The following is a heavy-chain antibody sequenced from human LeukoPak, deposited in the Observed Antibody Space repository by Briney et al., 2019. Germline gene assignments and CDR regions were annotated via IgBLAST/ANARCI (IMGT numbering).Heavy chain of an antibody. V-gene: IGHV3-33*01. D-gene: IGHD2-2*01. J-gene: IGHJ4*02. CDR1: GFTFSSYG. CDR3: AREAYHCSSTSCYFDY. CDR2: IWYDGSNK. Sequence: GGSLRLSCAASGFTFSSYGMHWVRQAPGKGLEWVAVIWYDGSNKYYADSVKGRFTISRDNSKDTLYLQMNSLRAEDTAVYYCAREAYHCSSTSCYFDYWGQGTLVTVSS.